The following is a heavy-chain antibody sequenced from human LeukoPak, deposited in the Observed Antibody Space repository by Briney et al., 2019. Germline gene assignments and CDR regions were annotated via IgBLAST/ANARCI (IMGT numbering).Heavy chain of an antibody. CDR1: GYSFTSYW. Sequence: GESLKISCKGSGYSFTSYWISWVRQMPGKGLEWMGRIDPSDSYTNYIRSFQGHVTISADKSISTAYLQWSSLKASDTAMYYCASPEPPFGGVIAEGAFDIWGQGTMVTVSS. CDR3: ASPEPPFGGVIAEGAFDI. J-gene: IGHJ3*02. CDR2: IDPSDSYT. D-gene: IGHD3-16*02. V-gene: IGHV5-10-1*01.